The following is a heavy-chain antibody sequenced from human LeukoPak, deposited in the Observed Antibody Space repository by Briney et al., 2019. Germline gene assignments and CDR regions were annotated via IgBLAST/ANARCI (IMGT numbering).Heavy chain of an antibody. V-gene: IGHV3-20*04. Sequence: GGSLRLSCEASGFPFKTYDMAWVHQAPGKGLEWVAGIDWEGGRTGFAESVKGRFTISRDTVRNFLYLQVNSLRAEDTALYFCAREGGPLTGILDAFDLWGQGTMVIVSS. CDR2: IDWEGGRT. D-gene: IGHD2-21*02. CDR1: GFPFKTYD. J-gene: IGHJ3*01. CDR3: AREGGPLTGILDAFDL.